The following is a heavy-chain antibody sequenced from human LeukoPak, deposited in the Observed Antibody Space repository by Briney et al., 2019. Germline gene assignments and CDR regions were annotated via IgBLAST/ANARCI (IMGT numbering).Heavy chain of an antibody. J-gene: IGHJ5*02. V-gene: IGHV1-3*01. D-gene: IGHD3-16*01. CDR2: IHAGNGKT. CDR1: GYTFN. CDR3: AGNSPGGSIAEGDWFDP. Sequence: ASVKVSCKSSGYTFNVHWVRQAPGQRLEWLGWIHAGNGKTKYSQKFQGRVTFIWDTSATTAYMELSSLTSADTAIYYCAGNSPGGSIAEGDWFDPWGQGTLVTVSS.